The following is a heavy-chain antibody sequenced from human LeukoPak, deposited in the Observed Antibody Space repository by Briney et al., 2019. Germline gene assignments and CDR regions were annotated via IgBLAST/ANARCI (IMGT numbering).Heavy chain of an antibody. Sequence: KPSETLSLTCAVYGGSFSGYYWSWIRQHPGKGLEWIGEINHSGSTNYNPPLKSRVTISVDTSKNQFSLKLSSVTAADTAVYYCARGRYSSGWYRRGWPVDYWGQGTLVTVSS. CDR3: ARGRYSSGWYRRGWPVDY. CDR1: GGSFSGYY. CDR2: INHSGST. D-gene: IGHD6-19*01. J-gene: IGHJ4*02. V-gene: IGHV4-34*01.